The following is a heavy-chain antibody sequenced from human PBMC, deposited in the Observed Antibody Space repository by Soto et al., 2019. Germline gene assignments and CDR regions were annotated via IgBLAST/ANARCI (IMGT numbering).Heavy chain of an antibody. D-gene: IGHD6-13*01. V-gene: IGHV4-59*01. CDR3: ARYRSSDKMYDY. CDR2: IYYSGST. J-gene: IGHJ4*02. Sequence: SETLSLTCTVSGGSISSYYCSWIRQPPGKGLEWIGYIYYSGSTNYNPSLKSRVTISVDTSKNQFSLKLSSVTAADTAVYYCARYRSSDKMYDYWGQGTLVT. CDR1: GGSISSYY.